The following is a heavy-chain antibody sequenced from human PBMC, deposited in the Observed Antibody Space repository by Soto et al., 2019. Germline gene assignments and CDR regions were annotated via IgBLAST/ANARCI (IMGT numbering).Heavy chain of an antibody. J-gene: IGHJ6*02. CDR3: ARVITGYYYYGMDV. D-gene: IGHD3-10*01. Sequence: SGGSLRLSXAASGFTFSSYSMNWVRQAPGKGLEWVSSISSSSSYIYYADSVKGRFTISRDNAKNSLYLQMNSLRAEDTAVYYCARVITGYYYYGMDVWGQGTTVTVSS. CDR2: ISSSSSYI. CDR1: GFTFSSYS. V-gene: IGHV3-21*01.